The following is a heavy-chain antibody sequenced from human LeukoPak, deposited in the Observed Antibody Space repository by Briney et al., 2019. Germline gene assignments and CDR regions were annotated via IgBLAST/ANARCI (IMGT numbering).Heavy chain of an antibody. CDR2: ISSSSSYI. D-gene: IGHD6-19*01. Sequence: GGSLRLSCAASGFTFSSYSMNWVRQAPGKGLEWVSSISSSSSYIYYADSVKGRFTISRDNAKNSLYLQMNSLRAEDTAVYYCARGPARQWPSDYWGQGTLVTVSS. CDR3: ARGPARQWPSDY. CDR1: GFTFSSYS. J-gene: IGHJ4*02. V-gene: IGHV3-21*01.